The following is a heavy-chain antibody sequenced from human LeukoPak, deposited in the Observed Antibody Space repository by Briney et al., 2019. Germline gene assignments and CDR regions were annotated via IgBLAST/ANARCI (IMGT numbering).Heavy chain of an antibody. CDR2: ISSSGSTI. J-gene: IGHJ6*03. Sequence: GGSLRLSCAASGFTFSSYEMNWVRQAPGKGLEWVSYISSSGSTIYYADSVKGRFTISRDNAKNSLYLQMNSLRAEDTAVYYCARDPYCGSYGNYYYYFMDVWGKGTTVTISS. V-gene: IGHV3-48*03. CDR3: ARDPYCGSYGNYYYYFMDV. D-gene: IGHD1-26*01. CDR1: GFTFSSYE.